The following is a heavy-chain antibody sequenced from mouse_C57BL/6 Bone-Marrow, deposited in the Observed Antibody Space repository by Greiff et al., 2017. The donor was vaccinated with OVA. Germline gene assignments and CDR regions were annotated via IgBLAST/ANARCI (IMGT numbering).Heavy chain of an antibody. CDR1: GFTFSDYG. CDR3: ATGSSSYYAKGD. D-gene: IGHD1-1*01. CDR2: ISNLAYSI. J-gene: IGHJ4*01. V-gene: IGHV5-15*01. Sequence: EVMLVESGGGLVQPGGSLKLSCAASGFTFSDYGMAWVRQAPRKGPEWVAFISNLAYSIYYADTVTGRFTISRENAKNTLYLERSSLRSEDTAMYYCATGSSSYYAKGDWGQGTSVTVSS.